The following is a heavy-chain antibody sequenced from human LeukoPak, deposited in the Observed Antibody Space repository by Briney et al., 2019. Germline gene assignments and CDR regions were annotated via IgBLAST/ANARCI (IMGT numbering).Heavy chain of an antibody. CDR2: IVVGSGNT. V-gene: IGHV1-58*01. J-gene: IGHJ3*02. Sequence: GASVKVSCKASGFAFTSSAVQWVRQARGQRLDWIGWIVVGSGNTNYAQKFQERVTITRDMSTSTAYMELSSLRSEDTAVYYCAASIAASPGAFDIWGQGTMVTVSS. CDR3: AASIAASPGAFDI. D-gene: IGHD6-25*01. CDR1: GFAFTSSA.